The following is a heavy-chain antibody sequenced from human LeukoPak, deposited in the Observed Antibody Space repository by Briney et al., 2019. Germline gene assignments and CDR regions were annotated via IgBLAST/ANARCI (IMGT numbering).Heavy chain of an antibody. V-gene: IGHV1-69*06. CDR3: ARVGGYEKYYFDY. CDR2: IIPIFGTA. J-gene: IGHJ4*02. CDR1: GGTFSSYA. Sequence: SVKVSCKASGGTFSSYAISWVRQAPGQGLEWMGGIIPIFGTANYAQKFQGRVTITADKSTSTAYMELGSLRSEDTAVYYCARVGGYEKYYFDYWGQGTLVTVSS. D-gene: IGHD5-12*01.